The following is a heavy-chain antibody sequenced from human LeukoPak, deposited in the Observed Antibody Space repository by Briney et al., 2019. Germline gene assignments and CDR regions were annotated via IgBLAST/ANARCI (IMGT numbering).Heavy chain of an antibody. D-gene: IGHD5-18*01. CDR3: TRDLGVDTTMIFFDY. Sequence: ASVKVSCKASGGTFSSYAISWVRQAPGQGLEWMGWISAYNGDTNYAQKVQGRVTMTTDTSTSTAYMEVRGLRSDDTAVYYCTRDLGVDTTMIFFDYWGQGSLVTVSS. CDR1: GGTFSSYA. CDR2: ISAYNGDT. J-gene: IGHJ4*02. V-gene: IGHV1-18*01.